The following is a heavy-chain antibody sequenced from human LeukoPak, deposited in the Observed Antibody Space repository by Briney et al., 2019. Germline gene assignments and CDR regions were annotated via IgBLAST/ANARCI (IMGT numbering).Heavy chain of an antibody. CDR1: GGSFSGYY. Sequence: PSETLSLTCAVYGGSFSGYYWSWIRQPPGKGLEWIGEINHSGSTNYNPSLKSRVTISVDTSKSQFSLKLSSVTAADTAVYYCARGPYDSSGYYPYYFDYWGQGTLVTVSS. CDR3: ARGPYDSSGYYPYYFDY. CDR2: INHSGST. D-gene: IGHD3-22*01. V-gene: IGHV4-34*01. J-gene: IGHJ4*02.